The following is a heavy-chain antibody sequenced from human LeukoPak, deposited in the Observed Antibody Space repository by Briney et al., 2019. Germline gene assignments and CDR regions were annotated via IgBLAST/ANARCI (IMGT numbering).Heavy chain of an antibody. J-gene: IGHJ4*02. Sequence: GRSLRLSCAASGFTFSSYGMHWVRQAPGKGLEWVAVISYDGSNKYYADSVKGRFTISRDNSKNTLYLQMNSLRAEDTAVYYCAKGWRDSYGFDYWGQGTLVTVSS. D-gene: IGHD5-18*01. CDR3: AKGWRDSYGFDY. CDR1: GFTFSSYG. CDR2: ISYDGSNK. V-gene: IGHV3-30*18.